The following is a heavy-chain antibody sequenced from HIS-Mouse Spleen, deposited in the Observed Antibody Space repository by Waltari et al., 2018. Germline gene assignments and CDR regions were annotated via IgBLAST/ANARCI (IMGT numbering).Heavy chain of an antibody. J-gene: IGHJ4*02. V-gene: IGHV2-70*15. CDR1: GFSLSTSGMS. CDR2: IDWDDDK. CDR3: ARIAEGYSSGWYAFDY. D-gene: IGHD6-19*01. Sequence: QVTLRESGPALVKPTQTLTLTCTFSGFSLSTSGMSLTWIRQPPGKAREWLARIDWDDDKYYSTSLKTRLTISKDTSKNQVVLTMTNMDPVDTATYYCARIAEGYSSGWYAFDYWGQGTLVTVSS.